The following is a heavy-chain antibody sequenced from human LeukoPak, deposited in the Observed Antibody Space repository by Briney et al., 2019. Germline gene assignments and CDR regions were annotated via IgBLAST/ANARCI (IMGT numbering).Heavy chain of an antibody. Sequence: PSETLSLTCTVSGDSISNYYWSWIRQPPGKGLEWIGYIFDSGNTKYNPSLGGRVTISADTSKNQFSLKLRSVTAADPAVYYCARDRTAEFDYWGQGTLVTVSS. CDR1: GDSISNYY. V-gene: IGHV4-59*01. J-gene: IGHJ4*02. D-gene: IGHD6-25*01. CDR2: IFDSGNT. CDR3: ARDRTAEFDY.